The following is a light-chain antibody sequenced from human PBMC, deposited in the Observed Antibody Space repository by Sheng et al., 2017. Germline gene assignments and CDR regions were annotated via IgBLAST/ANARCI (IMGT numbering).Light chain of an antibody. Sequence: QSALTQPASVSGSPGQSITISCTGTSSDVGRYNYVSWYQQHPGKAPKLLISEVSNRPSGVSNRFSGSKSGNTASLTISGLQAEDEADYYCTSYISGNTLVVIGGGTKVTVL. CDR1: SSDVGRYNY. J-gene: IGLJ2*01. CDR3: TSYISGNTLVV. CDR2: EVS. V-gene: IGLV2-14*01.